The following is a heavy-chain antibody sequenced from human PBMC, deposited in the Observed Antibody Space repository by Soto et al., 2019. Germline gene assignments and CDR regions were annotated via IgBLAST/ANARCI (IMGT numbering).Heavy chain of an antibody. V-gene: IGHV3-23*01. J-gene: IGHJ4*02. Sequence: GGSLRLSRAASGFTFSSYAMSWVRQAPGKGLEWVSAISGSGGSTYYADSVKGRFTISRENSKNTLYLQMNSLRAEDTAVYYCANWAFDYSDSSGYPPGYSGQGTLVTVSS. CDR1: GFTFSSYA. CDR3: ANWAFDYSDSSGYPPGY. CDR2: ISGSGGST. D-gene: IGHD3-22*01.